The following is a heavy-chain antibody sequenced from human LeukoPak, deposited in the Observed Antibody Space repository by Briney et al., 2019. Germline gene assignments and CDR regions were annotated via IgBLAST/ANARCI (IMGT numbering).Heavy chain of an antibody. CDR3: ARMIAAERSFDI. V-gene: IGHV4-34*01. Sequence: SETLSLTCAVYGGSFSGYYWSWIRQPPGKGLEWIGSIYYSGSTYYNPSLKSRVTISVDTSKNQFSLKLSSVTAADTAVYYCARMIAAERSFDIWGQGTMVTVSS. CDR2: IYYSGST. D-gene: IGHD6-13*01. CDR1: GGSFSGYY. J-gene: IGHJ3*02.